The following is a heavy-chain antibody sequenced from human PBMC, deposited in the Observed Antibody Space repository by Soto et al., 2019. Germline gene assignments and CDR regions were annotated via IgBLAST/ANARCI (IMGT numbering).Heavy chain of an antibody. CDR3: ARGGSLYWYFDL. D-gene: IGHD1-26*01. J-gene: IGHJ2*01. V-gene: IGHV1-3*01. CDR1: GYTFTSYA. Sequence: GASVKVSCKASGYTFTSYAMHWVRQAPGQRLEWMGGINAGNGNTKYSQKFQGRVTITRDTSASTAYMELSSLRSEDTAVYYCARGGSLYWYFDLWRRGTLVTVSS. CDR2: INAGNGNT.